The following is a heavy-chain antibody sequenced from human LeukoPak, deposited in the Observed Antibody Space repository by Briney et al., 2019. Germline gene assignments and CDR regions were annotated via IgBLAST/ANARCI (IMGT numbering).Heavy chain of an antibody. D-gene: IGHD3-16*01. CDR2: IISIFGTA. CDR1: GGTFSSYA. V-gene: IGHV1-69*06. CDR3: ARHYDYVWGGIDY. Sequence: SVKVSCKASGGTFSSYAISWVRQAPGQGLEWMGGIISIFGTANYAQKFQGRVTITADKSTSTAYMELSSLRSEDTAVYYCARHYDYVWGGIDYWGQGTLVTVSS. J-gene: IGHJ4*02.